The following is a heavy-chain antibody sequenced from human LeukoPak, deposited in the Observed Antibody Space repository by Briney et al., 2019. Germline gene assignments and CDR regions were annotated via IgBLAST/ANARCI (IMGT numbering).Heavy chain of an antibody. CDR2: FNPYYGYT. D-gene: IGHD3-22*01. V-gene: IGHV1-18*01. Sequence: ASVKVSCKASCYTFNTQGIAWVREAPGPSLWWMWLFNPYYGYTNHAQRLQATVTMTTDTSTNTAYMELRSLRSDDPAVYYCARSGDSKWFDPWGQGTLVTVSS. J-gene: IGHJ5*02. CDR3: ARSGDSKWFDP. CDR1: CYTFNTQG.